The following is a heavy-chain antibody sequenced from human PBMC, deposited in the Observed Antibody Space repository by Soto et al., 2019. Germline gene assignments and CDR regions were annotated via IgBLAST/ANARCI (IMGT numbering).Heavy chain of an antibody. CDR2: IWYDGSNK. J-gene: IGHJ4*02. V-gene: IGHV3-33*01. Sequence: QVQLVESGGGVVQPGRSRRLSCAASGFTFSSYGINWVRQAPGKGWGGVAVIWYDGSNKYYADSVKGRFTISRDNSKNTLYLQMNSLRAEDTAVYYCARDSLGYCSSTSCYAPFDYWGQGTLVTVSS. CDR3: ARDSLGYCSSTSCYAPFDY. CDR1: GFTFSSYG. D-gene: IGHD2-2*01.